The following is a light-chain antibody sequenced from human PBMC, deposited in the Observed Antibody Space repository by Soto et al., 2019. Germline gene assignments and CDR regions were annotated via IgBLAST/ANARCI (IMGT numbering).Light chain of an antibody. CDR3: CSYGGSLYV. CDR1: SSDVGGYNY. Sequence: QSALTQPRSVSGSPGQSVTISCTGTSSDVGGYNYVSWYQQHPGKVPKLIICDVTERPSGVPDRFSGSKSGNTASLTISGLQAEDEADYYCCSYGGSLYVFGTGTQLTVL. J-gene: IGLJ1*01. CDR2: DVT. V-gene: IGLV2-11*01.